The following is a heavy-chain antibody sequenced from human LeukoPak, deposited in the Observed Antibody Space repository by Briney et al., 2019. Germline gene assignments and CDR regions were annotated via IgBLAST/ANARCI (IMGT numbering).Heavy chain of an antibody. J-gene: IGHJ6*02. CDR3: ARPRGYNYGYLGYYGMDV. V-gene: IGHV5-10-1*01. Sequence: GESLRISCKDSGYSFTSHWISWVRQMPGKGLEWMGRIDPSDSYTNYSPSFQGHVTISADKSISTAYLQWSSLKASDTAMYYCARPRGYNYGYLGYYGMDVWGQGTTVTVSS. CDR1: GYSFTSHW. D-gene: IGHD5-18*01. CDR2: IDPSDSYT.